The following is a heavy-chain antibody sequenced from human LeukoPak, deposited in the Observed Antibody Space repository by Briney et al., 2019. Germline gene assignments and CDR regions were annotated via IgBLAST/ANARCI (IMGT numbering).Heavy chain of an antibody. D-gene: IGHD4-17*01. CDR1: GFTFSSYA. CDR3: ARDPSYGDWTYFDY. J-gene: IGHJ4*02. CDR2: ISYDGSNK. Sequence: PGGSLRLSCAASGFTFSSYAMHWVRQAPGKGLEWVAVISYDGSNKYYADSVKGRFTISRDNSKNTLYLQMNSLRAEDTAVYYRARDPSYGDWTYFDYWGQGTLVTVSS. V-gene: IGHV3-30-3*01.